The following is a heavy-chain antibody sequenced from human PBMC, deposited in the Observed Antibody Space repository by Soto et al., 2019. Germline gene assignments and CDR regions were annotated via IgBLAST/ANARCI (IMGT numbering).Heavy chain of an antibody. V-gene: IGHV1-18*01. CDR1: GSTLTSYG. D-gene: IGHD3-10*01. CDR3: VRNGTNDSLQRWFEDSAIGI. Sequence: QVHLVQSGLEVKKPGASVRVSCRASGSTLTSYGISWVRQAPGQGYEWMGWISVNNGNTQYAQKFKGRVSMTTDTTTATVYMVLRRLTSDATAMNYFVRNGTNDSLQRWFEDSAIGISGRGTMVTVSS. J-gene: IGHJ3*02. CDR2: ISVNNGNT.